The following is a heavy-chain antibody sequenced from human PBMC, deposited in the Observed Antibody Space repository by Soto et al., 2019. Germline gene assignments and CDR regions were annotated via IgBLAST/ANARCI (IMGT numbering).Heavy chain of an antibody. Sequence: GGSLRLSCAASGFTFSTFDMTWVRQAPGKGLEWVSLIRGVAGSTHYPDSVKGRFTISKDNSNNMLYLEMNSLRADDTAVYFCVRGAWLDYWGQGNMVTVSS. CDR1: GFTFSTFD. V-gene: IGHV3-23*01. CDR2: IRGVAGST. J-gene: IGHJ4*02. CDR3: VRGAWLDY.